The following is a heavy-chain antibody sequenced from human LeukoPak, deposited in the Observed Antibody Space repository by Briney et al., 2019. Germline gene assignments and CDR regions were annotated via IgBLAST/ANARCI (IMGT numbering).Heavy chain of an antibody. CDR2: IIPIFGTA. V-gene: IGHV1-69*05. CDR1: GGTFSSYA. Sequence: SVKVSCKASGGTFSSYAISWVRQAPGQGLEWMGGIIPIFGTANYAQKFQGRVTITTDESTSTAYMELSSLRSEDTAVYYCARMCSSPPYNWFDPWGQGTLVTVSS. CDR3: ARMCSSPPYNWFDP. D-gene: IGHD6-19*01. J-gene: IGHJ5*02.